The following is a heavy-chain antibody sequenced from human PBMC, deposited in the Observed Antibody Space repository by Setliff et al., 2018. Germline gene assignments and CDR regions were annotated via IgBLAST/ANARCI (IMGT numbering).Heavy chain of an antibody. CDR1: GGSISSGSDY. D-gene: IGHD3-3*01. Sequence: SETLSLTCSVSGGSISSGSDYWTWIRQPAGKGLEWIGHIYTSGITNYNPSLKTRVTISVDASKRQFSLKLTSVTAADTAVYYCARMSGFQYMDVWGKGTTVTVSS. J-gene: IGHJ6*03. CDR3: ARMSGFQYMDV. V-gene: IGHV4-61*09. CDR2: IYTSGIT.